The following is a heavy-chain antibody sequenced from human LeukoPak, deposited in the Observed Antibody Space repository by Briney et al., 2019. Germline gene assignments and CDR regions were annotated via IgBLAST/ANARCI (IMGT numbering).Heavy chain of an antibody. D-gene: IGHD1-14*01. CDR3: TRDIRLTTDRDAFDI. CDR1: GFTFSSYS. Sequence: GGSLRLSCAASGFTFSSYSMNWVRQAPGKGLEWVAFIRYDGSNKYYADSVKGRFTISRDNAKNSLYLQMNSLRPEDTAVYFCTRDIRLTTDRDAFDIWGQGTMVTVSS. V-gene: IGHV3-33*08. CDR2: IRYDGSNK. J-gene: IGHJ3*02.